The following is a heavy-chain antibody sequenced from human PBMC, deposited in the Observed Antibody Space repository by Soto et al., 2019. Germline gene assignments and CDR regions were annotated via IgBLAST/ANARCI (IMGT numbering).Heavy chain of an antibody. CDR1: GGSMRNYF. V-gene: IGHV4-59*01. J-gene: IGHJ4*02. CDR2: IHYSGTT. CDR3: AAGEASSRNLAPYYLDF. Sequence: SETLSLTXTVSGGSMRNYFWTWIRQPPGKGLEWIGYIHYSGTTSFFPSYNPSLRSRVTISEDTSKNQFSLKLLSVTTADTAVYFCAAGEASSRNLAPYYLDFWGQGTLVTVSS. D-gene: IGHD6-13*01.